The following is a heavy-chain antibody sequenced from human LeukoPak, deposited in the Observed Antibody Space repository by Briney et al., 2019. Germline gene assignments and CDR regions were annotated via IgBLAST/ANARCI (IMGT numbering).Heavy chain of an antibody. V-gene: IGHV1-18*01. CDR2: ISAYNGNT. Sequence: ASVKVSCKASGYTFTSYGISWVRQAPGQGLEWMGWISAYNGNTNYAQKLQGRVTMTTDTSTSTAYMELRSLRSDDTAVYYCARGSEPYYDFWSGYVGDDYWGQGTLVTVSS. CDR1: GYTFTSYG. D-gene: IGHD3-3*01. CDR3: ARGSEPYYDFWSGYVGDDY. J-gene: IGHJ4*02.